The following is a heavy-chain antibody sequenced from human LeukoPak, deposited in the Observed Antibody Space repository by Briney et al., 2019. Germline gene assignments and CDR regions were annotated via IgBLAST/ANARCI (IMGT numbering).Heavy chain of an antibody. J-gene: IGHJ3*02. V-gene: IGHV4-4*07. CDR1: GGSISSYY. CDR2: VYTSGST. CDR3: ARDSVTTNAFDI. D-gene: IGHD4-17*01. Sequence: SETLSLTCTVSGGSISSYYWSWIRQPAGKGLEWIGRVYTSGSTNYNPSLKSRVTMSVDTSKNQFSLKLSSVTAADTAVYYCARDSVTTNAFDIWGQGTMVTVSS.